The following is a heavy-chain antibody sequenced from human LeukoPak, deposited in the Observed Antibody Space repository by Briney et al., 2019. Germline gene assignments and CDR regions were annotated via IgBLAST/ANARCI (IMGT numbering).Heavy chain of an antibody. V-gene: IGHV3-21*01. CDR3: ARGSSSYDC. Sequence: PGGSLRLSCAASAFTFSSYSMNWVRQAPGKGLEWVSSISSDSIYIYYADSVKGRFTSSRDNAKNSLYLQMNSLRAEDTAVYYCARGSSSYDCWGQGTLLTVSS. CDR1: AFTFSSYS. CDR2: ISSDSIYI. J-gene: IGHJ4*02. D-gene: IGHD6-13*01.